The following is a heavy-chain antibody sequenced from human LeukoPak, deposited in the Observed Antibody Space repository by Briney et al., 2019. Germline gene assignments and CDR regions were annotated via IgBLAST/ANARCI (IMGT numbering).Heavy chain of an antibody. CDR1: GGSISSGGYY. D-gene: IGHD3-22*01. J-gene: IGHJ5*02. V-gene: IGHV4-31*03. CDR2: IYYSGST. CDR3: ARKYDSSGYYYLQSYNWSDP. Sequence: SETLSLTCTVSGGSISSGGYYWSWIRQHPGKGLEWIGYIYYSGSTHYNPSLKSRVTISVDTSKNQFSLKLSSVTAADTAVYYCARKYDSSGYYYLQSYNWSDPWGQGTLVTVSS.